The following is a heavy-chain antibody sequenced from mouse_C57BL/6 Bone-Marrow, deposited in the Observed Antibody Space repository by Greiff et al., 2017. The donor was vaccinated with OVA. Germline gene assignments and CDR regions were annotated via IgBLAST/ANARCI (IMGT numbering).Heavy chain of an antibody. CDR2: IDPEDGET. J-gene: IGHJ4*01. D-gene: IGHD2-2*01. Sequence: VQLKESGAELVKPGASVKLSCTASGFNIKDYYMHWVKQRTEQGLEWIGRIDPEDGETKYAPKFQGKATITADTSSNTAYLQLSSLTSEDTAVYYCASAMVTTHYYAMDYWGQGTSVTVSA. CDR1: GFNIKDYY. CDR3: ASAMVTTHYYAMDY. V-gene: IGHV14-2*01.